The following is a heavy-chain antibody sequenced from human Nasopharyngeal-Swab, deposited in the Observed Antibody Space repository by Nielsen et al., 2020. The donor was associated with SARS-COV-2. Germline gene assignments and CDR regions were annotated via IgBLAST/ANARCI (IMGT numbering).Heavy chain of an antibody. CDR2: ISSSSSYI. CDR1: GFPFSSYA. D-gene: IGHD5-18*01. J-gene: IGHJ5*02. Sequence: GESLKISCAASGFPFSSYAMSWVRQAPGKGLEWVSSISSSSSYIYYADSVKGRFTISRDNAKNSLYLQMNSLRAEDTAVYYCARDRGYSYDHHWGQGTLVTVSS. CDR3: ARDRGYSYDHH. V-gene: IGHV3-21*01.